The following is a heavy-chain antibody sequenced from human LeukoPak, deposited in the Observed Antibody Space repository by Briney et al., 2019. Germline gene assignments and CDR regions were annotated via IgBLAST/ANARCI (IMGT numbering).Heavy chain of an antibody. V-gene: IGHV3-30*02. CDR2: IRNDGSNK. J-gene: IGHJ4*02. CDR3: AKLTDS. Sequence: GGSLRLSCAASGFTFISYGMHWVRQAPGKGLEWVAFIRNDGSNKYYADSVKGRFTISRDNSKNTLYLQMNSLRAEDTAVYYCAKLTDSWGQGTLVTVSS. CDR1: GFTFISYG.